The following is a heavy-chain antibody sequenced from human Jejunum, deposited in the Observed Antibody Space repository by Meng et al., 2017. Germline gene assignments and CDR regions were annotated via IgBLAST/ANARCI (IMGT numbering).Heavy chain of an antibody. CDR2: FTRGGTT. J-gene: IGHJ4*02. CDR3: ARHEVDFDN. D-gene: IGHD1-26*01. CDR1: GGSISGYF. Sequence: QVQLEESGPGLLKPSEALSLPCAVYGGSISGYFWSWIRQAPGEGLEWVGEFTRGGTTNYNPSLKSRVTISADTSKNQFSLTLSSVSAADTAVYYCARHEVDFDNWGQGTLVTVSS. V-gene: IGHV4-34*01.